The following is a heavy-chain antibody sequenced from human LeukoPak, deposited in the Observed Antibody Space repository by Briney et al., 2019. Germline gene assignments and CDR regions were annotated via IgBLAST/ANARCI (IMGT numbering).Heavy chain of an antibody. Sequence: ASVKVSCKASGYTFTSYAMHWVRQAPGRRLEWMGWINAGNGNTKYSQKFQGRVTITRDTSASTAYMELSSLRSEDTAVYYCARDSSYYYDSSGNFDYWGQGTLVTVSS. D-gene: IGHD3-22*01. J-gene: IGHJ4*02. CDR1: GYTFTSYA. V-gene: IGHV1-3*01. CDR3: ARDSSYYYDSSGNFDY. CDR2: INAGNGNT.